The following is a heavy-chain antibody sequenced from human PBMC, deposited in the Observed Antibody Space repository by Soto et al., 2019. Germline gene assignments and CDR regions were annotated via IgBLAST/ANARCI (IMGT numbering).Heavy chain of an antibody. CDR2: IRDKVNKYAT. V-gene: IGHV3-73*02. D-gene: IGHD3-3*01. CDR1: GFTFSGSA. J-gene: IGHJ6*02. CDR3: GYDFWSGYYSVGQTSGMDV. Sequence: EVQLVESGRGLVQPGGSLKLSCAASGFTFSGSAIHWVRQASGKGLEWVGRIRDKVNKYATAYAASVTGRFTISRDDSKNMAYLQMNSLKTDDTAVYYCGYDFWSGYYSVGQTSGMDVWGQGTTVTVSS.